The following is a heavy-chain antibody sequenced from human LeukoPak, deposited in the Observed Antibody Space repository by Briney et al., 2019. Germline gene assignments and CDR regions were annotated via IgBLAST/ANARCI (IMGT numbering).Heavy chain of an antibody. CDR3: ARHRVAAAGAWGPFDY. J-gene: IGHJ4*02. CDR2: IYYSGST. Sequence: SETQSLTCTVSGGSISSYYWSWIRQPPGKGLEWIGYIYYSGSTNYNPSLKSRVTISVDTSKNQFSLKLSSVTAADTAVYYCARHRVAAAGAWGPFDYWGQGTLVTVSS. V-gene: IGHV4-59*08. D-gene: IGHD6-13*01. CDR1: GGSISSYY.